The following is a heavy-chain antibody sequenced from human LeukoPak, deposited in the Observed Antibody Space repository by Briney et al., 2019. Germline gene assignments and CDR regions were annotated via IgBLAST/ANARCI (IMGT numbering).Heavy chain of an antibody. D-gene: IGHD4-11*01. CDR2: IHYSGST. V-gene: IGHV4-61*01. Sequence: SETLSLTCTVSGASVNGASVTTYYWSWIRQPPGKGLEWIGYIHYSGSTSYNPSLKSRVTISVDTSKNQFSLKLSSVTAADTAVYYCARGRTTATPWGQGTLVTVSS. J-gene: IGHJ5*02. CDR1: GASVNGASVTTYY. CDR3: ARGRTTATP.